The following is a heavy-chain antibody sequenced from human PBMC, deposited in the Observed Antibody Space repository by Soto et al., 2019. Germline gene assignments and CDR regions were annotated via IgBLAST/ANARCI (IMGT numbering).Heavy chain of an antibody. CDR1: GFTFSDYY. CDR2: ISSSGSTI. D-gene: IGHD3-3*01. V-gene: IGHV3-11*01. CDR3: ARDLRRFLEWGDYYYYYYMDV. Sequence: GGSLRLSCAASGFTFSDYYMSWIRQAPGKGLEWVSYISSSGSTIYYADSVKGRFTISRDNAKNSLYLQMNSLRAEDTAVYYCARDLRRFLEWGDYYYYYYMDVWGKGTTVTVSS. J-gene: IGHJ6*03.